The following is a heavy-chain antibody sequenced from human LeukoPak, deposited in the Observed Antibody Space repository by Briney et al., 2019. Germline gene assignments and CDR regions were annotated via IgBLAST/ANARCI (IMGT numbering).Heavy chain of an antibody. J-gene: IGHJ4*02. Sequence: PGGSLRLSCAASGFTFSSYEMNCVRQAPGKGLEWVSYISSSGTPIHYADSVKGRFTISRDNAKNSLFLQMNSLRAEDTAVYYCAREKTACGCDCYDSWGQGTLVTVSS. V-gene: IGHV3-48*03. CDR2: ISSSGTPI. CDR3: AREKTACGCDCYDS. CDR1: GFTFSSYE. D-gene: IGHD2-21*01.